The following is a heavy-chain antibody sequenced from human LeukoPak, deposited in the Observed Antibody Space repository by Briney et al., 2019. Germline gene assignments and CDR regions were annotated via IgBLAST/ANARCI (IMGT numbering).Heavy chain of an antibody. D-gene: IGHD2-2*01. J-gene: IGHJ5*02. Sequence: PGGSLRLSCAASGFTFSSYWMSWVRQAPGKGLEWVANIKQDGSEKYYVDSVKGRFTISRDNAKNSLYLQMNSLRAEDTAVYYCARDDSSSISCYHNWFDPWGQGTLVTVSS. CDR3: ARDDSSSISCYHNWFDP. CDR1: GFTFSSYW. CDR2: IKQDGSEK. V-gene: IGHV3-7*01.